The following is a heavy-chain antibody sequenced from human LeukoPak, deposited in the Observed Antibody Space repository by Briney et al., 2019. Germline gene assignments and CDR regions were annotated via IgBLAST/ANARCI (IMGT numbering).Heavy chain of an antibody. CDR1: GYTFTGYY. D-gene: IGHD3-3*01. V-gene: IGHV1-2*02. J-gene: IGHJ5*02. Sequence: ASVKVSRKASGYTFTGYYMHWVRQAPGQGLEWMGWINPNSGGTNYAQKFQGRVTMTRDTSISTAYMELSRLRSDDTAVYYCAREGGYYDFWSGYYTGRGYNWFDPWGQGTLVTVSS. CDR3: AREGGYYDFWSGYYTGRGYNWFDP. CDR2: INPNSGGT.